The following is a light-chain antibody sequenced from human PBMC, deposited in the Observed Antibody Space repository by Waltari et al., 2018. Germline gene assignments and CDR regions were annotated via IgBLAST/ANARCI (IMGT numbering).Light chain of an antibody. Sequence: EIVMTQSPATLSVSPGERATLSCRASQSVNSKLAWYQQKPGQAPRLLIYGASTRATDIPARFSGSGSGTDFTLTITSLQSEDFAGFHCQQYNNWPLTFGGGTKVEIK. J-gene: IGKJ4*01. CDR2: GAS. V-gene: IGKV3-15*01. CDR1: QSVNSK. CDR3: QQYNNWPLT.